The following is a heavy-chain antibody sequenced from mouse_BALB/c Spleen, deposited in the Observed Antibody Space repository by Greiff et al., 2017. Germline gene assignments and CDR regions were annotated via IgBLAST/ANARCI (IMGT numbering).Heavy chain of an antibody. V-gene: IGHV5-17*02. CDR2: ISSGSSTI. CDR1: GFTFSSFG. Sequence: EVQVVESVGGLVQPGGSRKLSCAASGFTFSSFGMHWVRQAPEKGLEWVAYISSGSSTIYYADTVKGRFTISRDNPKNTLFLQMTSLRSEDTAMYYCARSGYYGSSYLNYAMDYWGQGTSVTVSS. D-gene: IGHD1-1*01. J-gene: IGHJ4*01. CDR3: ARSGYYGSSYLNYAMDY.